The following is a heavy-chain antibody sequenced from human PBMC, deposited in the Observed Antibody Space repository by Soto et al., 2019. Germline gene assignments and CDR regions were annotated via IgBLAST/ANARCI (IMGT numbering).Heavy chain of an antibody. D-gene: IGHD4-17*01. CDR3: ARDLTLTVTDEDDAFDI. CDR2: ISGNGVNT. J-gene: IGHJ3*02. V-gene: IGHV3-64*04. CDR1: GFSFSSYA. Sequence: SLRLSCSASGFSFSSYAMHWVRLAPGKGLEYVSAISGNGVNTYYANSVKGRFTISRDNSKNTLYLQMYSLRSEDTAVYYCARDLTLTVTDEDDAFDIWGQGTMVTVSS.